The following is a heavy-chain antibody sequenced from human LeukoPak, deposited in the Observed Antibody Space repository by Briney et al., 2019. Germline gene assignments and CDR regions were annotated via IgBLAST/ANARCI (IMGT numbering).Heavy chain of an antibody. CDR2: TYYSGST. CDR1: GGSISSYY. V-gene: IGHV4-59*01. D-gene: IGHD1-26*01. CDR3: AREGGSYRDWSFDY. J-gene: IGHJ4*02. Sequence: SETLSLTCTVSGGSISSYYWSWIRQPPGKGLEWIGYTYYSGSTNYNPSLKSRVTISVDTSKNQFSLKLSSVTAADTAVYYCAREGGSYRDWSFDYWGQGTLVTVSS.